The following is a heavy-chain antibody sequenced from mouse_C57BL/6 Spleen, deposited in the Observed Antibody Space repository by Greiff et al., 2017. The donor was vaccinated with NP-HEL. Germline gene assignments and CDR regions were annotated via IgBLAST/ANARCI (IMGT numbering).Heavy chain of an antibody. Sequence: QVQLQQSGPGLVQPSQSLSITCTVSGFSLTSYGVHWVRQSPGKGLEWLGVIWSGGSTDSNAAFISRLSISKDNSKSQVFFKMNSLQADDTAIYYCARNNYGSSYAMDYWGQGTSVTVSS. D-gene: IGHD1-1*01. V-gene: IGHV2-2*01. CDR2: IWSGGST. CDR3: ARNNYGSSYAMDY. CDR1: GFSLTSYG. J-gene: IGHJ4*01.